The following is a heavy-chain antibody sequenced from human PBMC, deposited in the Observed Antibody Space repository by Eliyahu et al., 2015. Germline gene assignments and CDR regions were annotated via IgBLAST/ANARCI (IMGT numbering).Heavy chain of an antibody. CDR1: GYTFPGYY. J-gene: IGHJ1*01. CDR2: INPNSGGT. V-gene: IGHV1-2*02. D-gene: IGHD3-3*01. CDR3: ARSSPPLWNPQRGWHFQH. Sequence: QVQLVQSGAEVKKPGASVKVSCXASGYTFPGYYXHWVRQAPGQGLEWMGWINPNSGGTNXAQKFQGRVTMTRDTSISTAYMELSRLRSDDTAVYYCARSSPPLWNPQRGWHFQHWGQGTLVTVSS.